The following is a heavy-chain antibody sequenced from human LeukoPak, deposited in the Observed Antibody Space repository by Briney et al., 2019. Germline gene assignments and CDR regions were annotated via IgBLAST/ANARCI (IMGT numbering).Heavy chain of an antibody. CDR1: GGSISSYY. Sequence: SETLSLTCTVSGGSISSYYWSWIRQPPGKGLEWIGYIYYSGSTNYNPSLKSRFTISVDTSKSQFSLKLSSVTAADTAVYYCARDSDSAAFDYWGQGTLVTVSS. CDR2: IYYSGST. D-gene: IGHD6-13*01. CDR3: ARDSDSAAFDY. V-gene: IGHV4-59*01. J-gene: IGHJ4*02.